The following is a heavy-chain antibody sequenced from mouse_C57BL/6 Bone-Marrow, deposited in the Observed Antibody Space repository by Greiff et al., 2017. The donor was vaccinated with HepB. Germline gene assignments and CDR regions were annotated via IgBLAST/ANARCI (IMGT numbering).Heavy chain of an antibody. Sequence: QVQLQQPGAELVMPGASVKLSCKASGYTFTSYWMHWVKQRPGQGLEWIGEIDPSDSYTNYNQKFKGKSTLTVDKSSSTAYMQLSSLTSEDSAVYYCARQAPHYAMEYWGQGTSVTVSS. CDR3: ARQAPHYAMEY. CDR2: IDPSDSYT. V-gene: IGHV1-69*01. J-gene: IGHJ4*01. CDR1: GYTFTSYW.